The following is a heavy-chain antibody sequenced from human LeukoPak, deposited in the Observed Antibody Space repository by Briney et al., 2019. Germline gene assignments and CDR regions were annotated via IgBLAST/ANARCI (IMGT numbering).Heavy chain of an antibody. D-gene: IGHD3-9*01. CDR1: GFNFTNAW. Sequence: GGSLRLSCIISGFNFTNAWMSGVRQTPGEALEWVGRIKSKADEGTTDYAAPVKGRFTISRDDSKNTLYLQMNSLRTEDTAVYYCTTVGDYDILTGYPIDFWGQGTLVTVSS. V-gene: IGHV3-15*01. CDR2: IKSKADEGTT. CDR3: TTVGDYDILTGYPIDF. J-gene: IGHJ4*02.